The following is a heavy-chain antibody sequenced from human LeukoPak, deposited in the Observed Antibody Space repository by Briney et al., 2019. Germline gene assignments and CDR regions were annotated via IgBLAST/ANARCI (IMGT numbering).Heavy chain of an antibody. V-gene: IGHV5-51*01. CDR3: ARHSNYDFWSGYYTPLFP. D-gene: IGHD3-3*01. J-gene: IGHJ5*02. CDR1: GYSFTSYC. CDR2: IYPGDSDT. Sequence: GESLQISSKGSGYSFTSYCIGWVRPMPGKGLEWMGIIYPGDSDTRYSSSFQGKVTISADKSIRTAYLQWSSLKASDTAMYYCARHSNYDFWSGYYTPLFPWGQGTLVIVSS.